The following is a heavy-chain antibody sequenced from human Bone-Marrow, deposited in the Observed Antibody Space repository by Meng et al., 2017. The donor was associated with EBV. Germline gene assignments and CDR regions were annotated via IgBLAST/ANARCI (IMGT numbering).Heavy chain of an antibody. CDR2: IYYSGST. CDR1: GGSVSSGSYY. J-gene: IGHJ5*02. CDR3: ARGSIVGVNWFDP. Sequence: QVQLQGAGPGLVKPSETLSLTCTVSGGSVSSGSYYWSWIRQPPGKGLEWIGYIYYSGSTNYNPSLKSRVTIPVDTSKNQFSLKLSSVTAADTAVYYCARGSIVGVNWFDPWGQGTLVTVSS. V-gene: IGHV4-61*01. D-gene: IGHD2-21*01.